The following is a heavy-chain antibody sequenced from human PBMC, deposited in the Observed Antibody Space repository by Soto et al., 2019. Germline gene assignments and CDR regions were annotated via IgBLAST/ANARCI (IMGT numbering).Heavy chain of an antibody. D-gene: IGHD3-10*01. V-gene: IGHV3-7*01. CDR1: GFTFSSYW. CDR2: IKQDGSEK. CDR3: ASLVLLWFGEPMDV. Sequence: LRLSCAASGFTFSSYWMSWVRQAPGKGLEWVANIKQDGSEKYYVDSVKGRFTISRDNAKNSLYLQMNSLRAEDTAVYYCASLVLLWFGEPMDVWGQGTTVTVSS. J-gene: IGHJ6*02.